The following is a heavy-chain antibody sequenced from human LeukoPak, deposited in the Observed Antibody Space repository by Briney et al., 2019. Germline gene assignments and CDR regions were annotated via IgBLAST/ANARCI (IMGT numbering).Heavy chain of an antibody. Sequence: GGSLRLSCAASGFTFISYGMHWVRQAPGKGLEWVAVISYDGSNKYYADSVKGRFTISRDNSKNTLYLQMNSLRAEDTAVYYCAKAPGYSSSFDYWGQGTLVTVSS. CDR1: GFTFISYG. CDR3: AKAPGYSSSFDY. J-gene: IGHJ4*02. D-gene: IGHD6-13*01. V-gene: IGHV3-30*18. CDR2: ISYDGSNK.